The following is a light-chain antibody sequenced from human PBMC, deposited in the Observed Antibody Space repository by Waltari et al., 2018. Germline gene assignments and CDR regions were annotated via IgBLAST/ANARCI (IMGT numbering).Light chain of an antibody. CDR2: DAS. Sequence: DVQMTQSPSSLPAPIRDRVKTTCQASQDIINYLNWYQQTPGKAPKLLIYDASNLATGVPSRFSGSGSGTDFSLTITSLHPEDIATYFCQQYENLPYTFGQGTKLEI. V-gene: IGKV1-33*01. J-gene: IGKJ2*01. CDR1: QDIINY. CDR3: QQYENLPYT.